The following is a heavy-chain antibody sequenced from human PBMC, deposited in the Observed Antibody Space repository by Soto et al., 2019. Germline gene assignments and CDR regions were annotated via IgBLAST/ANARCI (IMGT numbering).Heavy chain of an antibody. Sequence: GESLQISCKGSGYSFTSYWISCVRQMPGKGLEWIGRIDPSDSYTNYSPSFQGHVTISADKSISTAYLQWSSLKASDTAMYYCARLFGDSYGMDVWGQGTTVTVSS. CDR1: GYSFTSYW. V-gene: IGHV5-10-1*01. CDR3: ARLFGDSYGMDV. J-gene: IGHJ6*02. D-gene: IGHD3-10*02. CDR2: IDPSDSYT.